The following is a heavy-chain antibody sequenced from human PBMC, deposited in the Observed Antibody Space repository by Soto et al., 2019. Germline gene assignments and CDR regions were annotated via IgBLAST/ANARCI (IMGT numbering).Heavy chain of an antibody. CDR3: AKNHGVEGVPLATLDWFDP. J-gene: IGHJ5*02. CDR2: ISGSGIKK. D-gene: IGHD2-8*01. Sequence: VGSLRLSCAASGFIVNNFGMSWVRQAPGKGLEWISSISGSGIKKYYADSVKGRFTISRDNSKSTVYLELNNLSAEDTAVYHCAKNHGVEGVPLATLDWFDPWGQGSVVTVSS. CDR1: GFIVNNFG. V-gene: IGHV3-23*01.